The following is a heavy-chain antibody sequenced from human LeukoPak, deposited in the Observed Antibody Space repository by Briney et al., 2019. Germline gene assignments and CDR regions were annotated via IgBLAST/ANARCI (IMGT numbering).Heavy chain of an antibody. D-gene: IGHD5-24*01. CDR1: KFTFSSYD. V-gene: IGHV3-33*05. J-gene: IGHJ3*02. Sequence: TGGSLRLSCAASKFTFSSYDMHWVRQAPGKGLEWVAVISYEGSNKYYADSVKGRFTISRHNSKNTLYLQMNSLRAEETAVFYCARGRRRDANTFDAFDIWGQGTMVTVSS. CDR2: ISYEGSNK. CDR3: ARGRRRDANTFDAFDI.